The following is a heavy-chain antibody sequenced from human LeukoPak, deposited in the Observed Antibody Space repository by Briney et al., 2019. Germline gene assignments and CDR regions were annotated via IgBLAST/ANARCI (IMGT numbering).Heavy chain of an antibody. Sequence: HPGGSLRLSCAASGFTFSSYAMSWVRQAPGKGLEWVSAISGSGGNTYYADSGKGRFTISRDNSKNTLYLQMNSLRAEDTAEYYCAKNTAVGAFDIWGQGTMVTVSS. CDR1: GFTFSSYA. D-gene: IGHD5-18*01. CDR2: ISGSGGNT. J-gene: IGHJ3*02. V-gene: IGHV3-23*01. CDR3: AKNTAVGAFDI.